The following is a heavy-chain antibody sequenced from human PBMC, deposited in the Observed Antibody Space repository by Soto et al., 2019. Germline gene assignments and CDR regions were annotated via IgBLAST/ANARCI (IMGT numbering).Heavy chain of an antibody. Sequence: GGSLRLSCAASGFTFNNYAMNWVRQAPGMGLEWVATISNTGGGTYYADSVKGRFTISRDNSKNTLYLQMNSLRAEDTAVYYCARDWFLAGYGEVTNYYYSGMDVWGQGTTVTVSS. D-gene: IGHD4-17*01. CDR3: ARDWFLAGYGEVTNYYYSGMDV. J-gene: IGHJ6*02. V-gene: IGHV3-23*01. CDR1: GFTFNNYA. CDR2: ISNTGGGT.